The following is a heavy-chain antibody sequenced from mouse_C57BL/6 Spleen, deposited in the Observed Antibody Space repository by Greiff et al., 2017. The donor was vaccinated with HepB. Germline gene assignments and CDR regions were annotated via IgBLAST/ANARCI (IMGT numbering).Heavy chain of an antibody. V-gene: IGHV1-81*01. Sequence: QVQLQQSGAELARPGASVKLSCKASGYTFTSYGISWVKQRTGQGLEWIGEIYPRSGNTYYNEKFKGKATLTADKSSSTAYMELRSLTSEDSAVYFCARDSNYEGYYAMDYWGQGTSVTVSS. CDR2: IYPRSGNT. J-gene: IGHJ4*01. CDR1: GYTFTSYG. CDR3: ARDSNYEGYYAMDY. D-gene: IGHD2-5*01.